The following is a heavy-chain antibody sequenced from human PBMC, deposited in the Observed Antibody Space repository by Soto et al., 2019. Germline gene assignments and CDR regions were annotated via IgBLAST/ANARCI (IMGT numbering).Heavy chain of an antibody. D-gene: IGHD1-1*01. Sequence: RGESLKISCKGSGYSFTSYWIGWVRQMPGKGLEWMGIIYPGDSDTRYSPSFQGQVTISADKSISTAYLQWSSLKASDTAMYYCARWGDSNDGNYYGMDVWGQGTTVTVYS. CDR3: ARWGDSNDGNYYGMDV. J-gene: IGHJ6*02. CDR2: IYPGDSDT. V-gene: IGHV5-51*01. CDR1: GYSFTSYW.